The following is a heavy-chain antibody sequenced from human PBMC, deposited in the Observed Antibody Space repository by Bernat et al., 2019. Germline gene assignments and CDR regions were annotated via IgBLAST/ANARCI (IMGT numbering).Heavy chain of an antibody. D-gene: IGHD6-6*01. J-gene: IGHJ4*02. V-gene: IGHV3-74*01. CDR3: AKAEYSSSSRHFDY. Sequence: EVQLVESGGGLVQPGGSLRLSCAASGLTFSSFWMHWVRQAPGKGLVWVSRVNGDGSSTSYADSVKGRFTISRYNAKNTLYLQMNSLRAEDTAVYYCAKAEYSSSSRHFDYWGQGTLVTVSS. CDR1: GLTFSSFW. CDR2: VNGDGSST.